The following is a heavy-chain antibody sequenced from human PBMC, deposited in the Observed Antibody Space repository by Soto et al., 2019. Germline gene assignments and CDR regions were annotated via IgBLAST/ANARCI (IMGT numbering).Heavy chain of an antibody. CDR1: GFTFSDHY. D-gene: IGHD2-8*01. CDR3: TRIRIYADESGRAFDI. V-gene: IGHV3-72*01. CDR2: IRNKANSYST. Sequence: EVQLVESGGGLVQPGGSLRLSCAASGFTFSDHYMDWVRQAPGKGLEWVGRIRNKANSYSTQYAASVKGRFTISRDDSKTALSLQMHSLKTEHTAVYYCTRIRIYADESGRAFDIWGQGTVVSVSS. J-gene: IGHJ3*02.